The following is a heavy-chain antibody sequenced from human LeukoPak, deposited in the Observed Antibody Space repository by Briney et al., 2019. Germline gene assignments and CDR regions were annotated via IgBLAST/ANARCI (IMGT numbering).Heavy chain of an antibody. J-gene: IGHJ6*03. Sequence: ASVKVSCKASGYTFTSYDINWVRQATGQGLEWMGWMNPNSGNTGYAQKFQGRVTITRNTSISTAYRELSSLRSEDTAVYYCARGRGPPYYDFWSGYYNHYMDVWGKGTTVTVSS. V-gene: IGHV1-8*03. CDR3: ARGRGPPYYDFWSGYYNHYMDV. D-gene: IGHD3-3*01. CDR1: GYTFTSYD. CDR2: MNPNSGNT.